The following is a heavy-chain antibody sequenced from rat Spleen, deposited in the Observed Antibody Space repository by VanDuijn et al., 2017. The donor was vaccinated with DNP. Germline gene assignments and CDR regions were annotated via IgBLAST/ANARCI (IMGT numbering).Heavy chain of an antibody. D-gene: IGHD3-1*01. V-gene: IGHV5-31*01. J-gene: IGHJ2*01. CDR1: GFIFSNYW. CDR3: ARRIYRDNFAPSFDY. Sequence: EVQLVESGGGPVQPGRSLKLSCVASGFIFSNYWMTWIRQAPGKGLEWVASISSTGDNTYYSDSVKGRFSLSRDNAKSTLYLQMDSLRSEDTATYYCARRIYRDNFAPSFDYWGQGVMVTVSS. CDR2: ISSTGDNT.